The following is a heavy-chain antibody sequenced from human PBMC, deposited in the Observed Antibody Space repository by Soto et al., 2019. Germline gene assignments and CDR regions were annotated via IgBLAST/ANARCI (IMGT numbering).Heavy chain of an antibody. V-gene: IGHV3-30-3*01. CDR2: ISYDGANK. D-gene: IGHD1-1*01. J-gene: IGHJ6*02. CDR1: GFTFSTYA. CDR3: ARALVPGHYYYGMDV. Sequence: LRLSCAASGFTFSTYAMHWVRQAPGKGLEWVAVISYDGANKFYAASVKGRFTISRDNSKNTMYLQMNSLRAEDTTMYYCARALVPGHYYYGMDVWGQGTTVTVSS.